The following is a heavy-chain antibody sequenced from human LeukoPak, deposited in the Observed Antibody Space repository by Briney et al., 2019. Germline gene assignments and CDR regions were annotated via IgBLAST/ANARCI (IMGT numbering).Heavy chain of an antibody. CDR3: AKDRSSSWFDY. CDR1: GFTFSSYG. V-gene: IGHV3-30*18. J-gene: IGHJ4*02. CDR2: ISYDGSNK. Sequence: PGRSLRLSCAASGFTFSSYGMHWVRQAPGMGLEWVAVISYDGSNKYYADSVKGRFTISRDNSKNTLYLQMNSLRAEDTAVYYCAKDRSSSWFDYWGQGTLVTVSS. D-gene: IGHD6-13*01.